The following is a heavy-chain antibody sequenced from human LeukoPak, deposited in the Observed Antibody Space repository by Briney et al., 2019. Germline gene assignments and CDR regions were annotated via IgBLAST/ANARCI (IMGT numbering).Heavy chain of an antibody. CDR1: GGSFSGYY. D-gene: IGHD2-21*02. V-gene: IGHV4-34*01. CDR2: INHSGST. CDR3: ARWEEDIVVVTGAFDI. J-gene: IGHJ3*02. Sequence: SETLSLTCAVYGGSFSGYYWSWIRQPPGKGLEWIGEINHSGSTNYNPSLKSRVTISVDTSKNQFSLKLSSVTAADTAVYYCARWEEDIVVVTGAFDIFRHETRVTVAS.